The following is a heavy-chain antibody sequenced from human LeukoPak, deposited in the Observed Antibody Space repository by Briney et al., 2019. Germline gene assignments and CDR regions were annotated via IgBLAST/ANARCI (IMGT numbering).Heavy chain of an antibody. Sequence: SETLSLTCTVSGGSISSYYWSWIRQPPGKGLGWIGYIYDSGSTNYNPSLKSRVTISLDTSKRQFSLKLTSVTATDTAVFYCARHYYGSGSSPMDVWGQGTTATVSS. CDR1: GGSISSYY. J-gene: IGHJ6*02. CDR2: IYDSGST. CDR3: ARHYYGSGSSPMDV. D-gene: IGHD3-10*01. V-gene: IGHV4-59*08.